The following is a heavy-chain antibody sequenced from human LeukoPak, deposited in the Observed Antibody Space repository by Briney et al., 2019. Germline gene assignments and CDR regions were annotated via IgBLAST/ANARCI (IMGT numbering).Heavy chain of an antibody. CDR2: IYYSGST. J-gene: IGHJ4*02. D-gene: IGHD3-22*01. Sequence: PSETLSLTCTVSGGSISIYYWSWIRQPPGKGLEWIGYIYYSGSTNYNPSLKSRVTISVDTSKNQFSLKLSSVTAADTAVYYCARGAYDSSGFYFDYWGQGTLVTVSS. V-gene: IGHV4-59*01. CDR3: ARGAYDSSGFYFDY. CDR1: GGSISIYY.